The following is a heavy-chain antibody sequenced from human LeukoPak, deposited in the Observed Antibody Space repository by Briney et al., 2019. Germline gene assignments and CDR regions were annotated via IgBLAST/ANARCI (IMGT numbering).Heavy chain of an antibody. J-gene: IGHJ4*02. D-gene: IGHD3-22*01. Sequence: GGSLRLSCAASGFTFSSSGMTWVRQAPGKGLEWVAVIWSDGSEKRYADSVKGRFTISRDNSKSTLYLQMNSLRAEDTAVYYCVSGSDTSGYYFYWGQGTLVTVSS. CDR2: IWSDGSEK. CDR3: VSGSDTSGYYFY. CDR1: GFTFSSSG. V-gene: IGHV3-33*03.